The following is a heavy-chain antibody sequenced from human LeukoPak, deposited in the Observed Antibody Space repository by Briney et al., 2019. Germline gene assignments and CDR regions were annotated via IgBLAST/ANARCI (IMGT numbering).Heavy chain of an antibody. CDR2: IYTSGST. CDR3: ARGDSPLIVATTGGAFDI. Sequence: SETLSLTCTVSGGSISSYYWSWIRQPAGKGLEWIGRIYTSGSTNYNPSLKSRVTMSVDTSKNQFSLKLSSVTAADTAVYYCARGDSPLIVATTGGAFDIWGQGTMVTVSS. D-gene: IGHD5-12*01. CDR1: GGSISSYY. J-gene: IGHJ3*02. V-gene: IGHV4-4*07.